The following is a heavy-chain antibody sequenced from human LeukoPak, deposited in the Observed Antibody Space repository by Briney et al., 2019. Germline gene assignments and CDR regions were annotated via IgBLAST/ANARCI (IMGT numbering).Heavy chain of an antibody. J-gene: IGHJ4*02. D-gene: IGHD5-12*01. CDR1: GFTFSSYD. CDR2: ISYDGSNK. Sequence: GGSLRLSCAASGFTFSSYDMHWVRQAPGKGLEWVALISYDGSNKYFGDSVKGRFTISRDSFKNTLYLQMNSLRAEDTAVYYCAKGYDVVYWGQGTLVTASS. V-gene: IGHV3-30*18. CDR3: AKGYDVVY.